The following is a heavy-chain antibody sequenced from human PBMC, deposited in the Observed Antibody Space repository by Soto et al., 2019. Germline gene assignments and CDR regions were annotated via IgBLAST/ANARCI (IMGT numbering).Heavy chain of an antibody. Sequence: ASVKVACKASGYTFTSYAMHWVRQAPGQRLEWMGWINAGNGNTKYAQKFQGRVTITADESTSTAYMELSSLRSEDTAVYYCARTVRGGATNPPRYYYYGMDVWGQGTTVTVSS. D-gene: IGHD3-10*01. CDR3: ARTVRGGATNPPRYYYYGMDV. V-gene: IGHV1-3*01. CDR1: GYTFTSYA. J-gene: IGHJ6*02. CDR2: INAGNGNT.